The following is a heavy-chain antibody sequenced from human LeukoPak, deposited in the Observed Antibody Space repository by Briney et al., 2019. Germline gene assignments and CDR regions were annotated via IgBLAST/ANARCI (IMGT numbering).Heavy chain of an antibody. Sequence: PSQTLSLTCTVSGGSISSGSYYWSWIRQPAGKGLEWIGRIYTSGSTNYNPSLKSRVTISVDTSKNQFSLKLSSVTAADTAVYYCARGRAEDFDYWGQGTLVTVYS. D-gene: IGHD6-13*01. V-gene: IGHV4-61*02. CDR1: GGSISSGSYY. CDR2: IYTSGST. CDR3: ARGRAEDFDY. J-gene: IGHJ4*02.